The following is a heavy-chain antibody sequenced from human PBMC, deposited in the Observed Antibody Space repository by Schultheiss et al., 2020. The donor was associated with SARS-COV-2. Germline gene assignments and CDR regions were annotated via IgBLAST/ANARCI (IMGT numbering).Heavy chain of an antibody. Sequence: SETLSLTCTVSGGSVSRSSSYWGWIRQHPGKGLEWIGSIYYSGSTYYNPSLKSRVTISVDTSKNQFSLKLSSVTAADTAVYYCARVKTIAARFDPWGQGTLVTVSS. CDR1: GGSVSRSSSY. CDR2: IYYSGST. CDR3: ARVKTIAARFDP. V-gene: IGHV4-39*07. J-gene: IGHJ5*02. D-gene: IGHD6-6*01.